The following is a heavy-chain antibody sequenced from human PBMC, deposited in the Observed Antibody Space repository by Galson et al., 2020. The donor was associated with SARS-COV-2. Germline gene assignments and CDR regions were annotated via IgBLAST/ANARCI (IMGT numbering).Heavy chain of an antibody. Sequence: GGSLRLSCVGSGFTFSRHYISWVRQAPGKGLEWVANIKQDGSAKYYIDSVKGRFTISRDNAKNSLYLQMNSLRGEDTAVYYCAREGDAFDIWGQGTTVTVSS. J-gene: IGHJ3*02. CDR3: AREGDAFDI. CDR1: GFTFSRHY. CDR2: IKQDGSAK. V-gene: IGHV3-7*01.